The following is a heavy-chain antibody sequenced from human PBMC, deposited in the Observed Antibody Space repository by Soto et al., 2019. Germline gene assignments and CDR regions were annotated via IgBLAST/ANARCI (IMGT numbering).Heavy chain of an antibody. CDR1: GGTFSMYA. J-gene: IGHJ6*02. D-gene: IGHD2-15*01. V-gene: IGHV1-69*13. CDR2: IIPIFGTA. Sequence: SVKVSCKASGGTFSMYAISGVGQSPLQWRDGMGGIIPIFGTANYAQKFQGRVTITADESTSTAYMELSSLRSEDTAVYYCARDQGYCSDGSCDVGGMDVWGQGTTVTVSS. CDR3: ARDQGYCSDGSCDVGGMDV.